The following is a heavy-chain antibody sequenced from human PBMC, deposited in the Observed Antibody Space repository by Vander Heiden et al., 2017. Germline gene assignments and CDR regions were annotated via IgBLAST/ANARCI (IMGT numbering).Heavy chain of an antibody. Sequence: VQLVASGGGVVQPGRSLRLSHAASGFTSGSYAMHWVRQAPGKGLEWVAVISDDGSNKYYADSVKGRFTISRDNSKNTLYLQMNSLRAEDTAVYYCARAAVEMATIYYYGMDVWGQGTTVTVSS. V-gene: IGHV3-30-3*01. J-gene: IGHJ6*02. CDR2: ISDDGSNK. CDR1: GFTSGSYA. CDR3: ARAAVEMATIYYYGMDV. D-gene: IGHD5-12*01.